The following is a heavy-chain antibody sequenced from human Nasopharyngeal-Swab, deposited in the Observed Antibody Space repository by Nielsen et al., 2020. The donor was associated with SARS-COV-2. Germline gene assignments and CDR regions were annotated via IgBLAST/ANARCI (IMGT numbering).Heavy chain of an antibody. CDR1: GFTFSDYY. CDR3: ARGRLSYYYQYAMDV. J-gene: IGHJ6*02. D-gene: IGHD2/OR15-2a*01. Sequence: GESLKISCAASGFTFSDYYMSWIRQAPGKGLEWVSYISSSSSYTDYADSVKGRFTISRDNSKNTLYLQMNSLRAEDTAVYYCARGRLSYYYQYAMDVWGQGTTVTVSS. V-gene: IGHV3-11*06. CDR2: ISSSSSYT.